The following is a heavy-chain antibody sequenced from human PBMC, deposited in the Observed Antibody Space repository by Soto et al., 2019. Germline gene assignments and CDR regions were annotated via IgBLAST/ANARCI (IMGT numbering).Heavy chain of an antibody. CDR3: AREEYNSYGMDV. CDR1: GFTVNTHH. Sequence: EVQVVETGGGLIQPGGSLRLSCAASGFTVNTHHMSWVRQAPGEGLEWISLIYSGGTTLYADSVKGRFIISRVHSENTVFLQMNNLRADDTAVYYCAREEYNSYGMDVWGLGTTVTVSS. CDR2: IYSGGTT. V-gene: IGHV3-53*02. J-gene: IGHJ6*02. D-gene: IGHD1-1*01.